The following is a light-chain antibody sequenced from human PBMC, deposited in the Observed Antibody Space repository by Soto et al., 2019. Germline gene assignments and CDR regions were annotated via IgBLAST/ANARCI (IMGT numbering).Light chain of an antibody. V-gene: IGKV3-11*01. CDR1: QRVGGT. CDR3: QQRSNWPIT. CDR2: DAS. J-gene: IGKJ5*01. Sequence: EIVLTHSPPTLSLFPGERPTFSCRAIQRVGGTLAGYQQKPGQAPRLLIYDASNRATGIPARFSGSGSGTDFTLTISSLEPEDFAVYYCQQRSNWPITFGQGTRLEIK.